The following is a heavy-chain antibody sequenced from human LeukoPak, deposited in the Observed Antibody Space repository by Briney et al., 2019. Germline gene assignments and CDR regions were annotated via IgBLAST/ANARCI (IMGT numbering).Heavy chain of an antibody. J-gene: IGHJ4*02. D-gene: IGHD3-22*01. CDR2: IKEDRSEK. CDR3: VRGYDSSGYYGDDF. Sequence: GGSLRLSCAASGFTLGTYWMSWVRQAPGKGLEWVANIKEDRSEKYQVDSVKGRFTISRDNAKNSLYLQMNRLRPEDTAVYYCVRGYDSSGYYGDDFWGQGTLVTVSS. V-gene: IGHV3-7*04. CDR1: GFTLGTYW.